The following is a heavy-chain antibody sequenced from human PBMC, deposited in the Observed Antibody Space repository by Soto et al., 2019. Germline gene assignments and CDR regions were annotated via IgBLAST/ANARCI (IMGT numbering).Heavy chain of an antibody. Sequence: PSETLSLTCSVSGGSISSGDYYWSWIRQPPGKGLEWIGYIYYSGSTYYNPSLKRRLTMSVDTSKNQFSLKLSSVTAADTAVYYCDRVFELTTQAIEYWGQGTLVTVSS. V-gene: IGHV4-30-4*01. CDR1: GGSISSGDYY. CDR3: DRVFELTTQAIEY. J-gene: IGHJ4*02. CDR2: IYYSGST. D-gene: IGHD3-10*02.